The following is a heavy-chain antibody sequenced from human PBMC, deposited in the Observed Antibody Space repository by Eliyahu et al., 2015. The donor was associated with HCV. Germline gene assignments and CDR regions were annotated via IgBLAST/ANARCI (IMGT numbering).Heavy chain of an antibody. CDR1: GFTFXSYW. D-gene: IGHD7-27*01. CDR3: ARDLGRRSYYYGMDV. V-gene: IGHV3-74*01. J-gene: IGHJ6*02. Sequence: EVQLVESGGGLVQPGGSLRLSCAASGFTFXSYWMXWVRQAPGKGLVWVSRINSDGSSTSYADSVKGRFTISRDNAKNTLYLQMNSLRAEDTAVYYCARDLGRRSYYYGMDVWGQGTTVTVSS. CDR2: INSDGSST.